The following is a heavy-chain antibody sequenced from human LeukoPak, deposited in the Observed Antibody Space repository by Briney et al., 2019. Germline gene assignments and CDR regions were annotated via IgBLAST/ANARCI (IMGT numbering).Heavy chain of an antibody. Sequence: SETLSLTCSVSGDSVTSSYWNWIRQPPGKGLEWIGYVSSDGTTNYTPSLRSRLIMSVDTAKNDISLILTSVTAADTAIYYCARLDCLVEGCYNHWGRGTRVTVSS. CDR2: VSSDGTT. V-gene: IGHV4-59*08. CDR3: ARLDCLVEGCYNH. J-gene: IGHJ4*02. CDR1: GDSVTSSY. D-gene: IGHD2-15*01.